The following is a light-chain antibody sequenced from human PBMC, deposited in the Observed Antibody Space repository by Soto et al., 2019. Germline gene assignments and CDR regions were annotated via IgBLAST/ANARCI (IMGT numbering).Light chain of an antibody. J-gene: IGKJ1*01. CDR3: MQALQTPRT. V-gene: IGKV2-28*01. CDR1: QSLLHSNGYNY. CDR2: LCS. Sequence: DLVMTQSPLSLPVTPGEPASISCRSSQSLLHSNGYNYLDWYLQKPGQSPQFLICLCSNRASGVPDRFSGSGSGTDFTLKIRRVEAEDVGVYYCMQALQTPRTFGQGTKVEIK.